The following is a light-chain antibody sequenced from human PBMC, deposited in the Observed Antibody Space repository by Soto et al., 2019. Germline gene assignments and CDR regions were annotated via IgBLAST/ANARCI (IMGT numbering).Light chain of an antibody. CDR1: QSVIYSANTKNC. J-gene: IGKJ1*01. V-gene: IGKV4-1*01. CDR3: QQYLAIPRT. CDR2: WAS. Sequence: DIVMTQSPDSLAVGLGERATINCKSSQSVIYSANTKNCLAWYQQKSGQPPKLLIYWASTRESGVPDRFSGSGSGTDFTLTISSLQAEDVAVYYCQQYLAIPRTFGQGTKVELK.